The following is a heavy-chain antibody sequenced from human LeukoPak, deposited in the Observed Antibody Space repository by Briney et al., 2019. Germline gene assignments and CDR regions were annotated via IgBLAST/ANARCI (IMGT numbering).Heavy chain of an antibody. D-gene: IGHD1-26*01. J-gene: IGHJ3*02. CDR1: GGSISSYY. CDR2: MYYSGNT. V-gene: IGHV4-59*08. CDR3: ARHTLAGARNAFDI. Sequence: KPSETLSLTCTVSGGSISSYYWSWIRQPPGKGLEWIGYMYYSGNTNYNPSLKSRVTTSVDSSKNQFSLKLSSVTAADTAVYYCARHTLAGARNAFDIWGQGTMVTVSS.